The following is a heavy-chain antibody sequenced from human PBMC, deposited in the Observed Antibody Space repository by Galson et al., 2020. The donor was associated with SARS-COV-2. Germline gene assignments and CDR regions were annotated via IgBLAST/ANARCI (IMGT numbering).Heavy chain of an antibody. D-gene: IGHD3-22*01. V-gene: IGHV3-7*03. Sequence: GESLKISCVASGFTFSSYWMSWVRQAPGKGLEWVANIKQDGSEKYYVDSVKRRFTISRDNAKNSLYLQMNILTAEDTAVYYCTRSRAKYYYDSSGYYYCDYWGQGTLVTVSS. CDR2: IKQDGSEK. J-gene: IGHJ4*02. CDR3: TRSRAKYYYDSSGYYYCDY. CDR1: GFTFSSYW.